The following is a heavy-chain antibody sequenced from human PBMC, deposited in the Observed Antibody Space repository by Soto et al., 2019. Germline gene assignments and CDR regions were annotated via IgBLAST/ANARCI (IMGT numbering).Heavy chain of an antibody. CDR2: IYYSGST. V-gene: IGHV4-39*01. D-gene: IGHD3-22*01. CDR3: AIDPGYYDSSGYYYFDY. Sequence: SETLSLTCTVSGGSISSSSYYWGWIRQPPGKGLEWIGSIYYSGSTYYNPSLKSRVTISVDTSKNQFSLKLSSVTAADTAVYYCAIDPGYYDSSGYYYFDYWGQGTLVTVSS. J-gene: IGHJ4*02. CDR1: GGSISSSSYY.